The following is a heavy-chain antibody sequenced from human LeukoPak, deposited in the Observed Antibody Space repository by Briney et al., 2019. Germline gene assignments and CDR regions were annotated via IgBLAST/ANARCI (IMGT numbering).Heavy chain of an antibody. Sequence: PSETLSLTCTVSGGSISSYYWSWIRQPPGKGLEWIGYIYYSGSTNYNPSLKSRVTISVDTSKNQFSLKLSSVTAADTAVYYCARVYCSGGSCYVLSFDYWGQGTLVIVSS. CDR2: IYYSGST. J-gene: IGHJ4*02. CDR1: GGSISSYY. D-gene: IGHD2-15*01. CDR3: ARVYCSGGSCYVLSFDY. V-gene: IGHV4-59*01.